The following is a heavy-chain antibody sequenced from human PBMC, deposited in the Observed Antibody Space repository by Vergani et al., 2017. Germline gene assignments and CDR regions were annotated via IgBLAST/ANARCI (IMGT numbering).Heavy chain of an antibody. CDR3: AGGCFYVTGGYYLYGMDV. CDR1: GGSISSGSYY. V-gene: IGHV4-61*02. J-gene: IGHJ6*02. Sequence: QVQLQESGPGLVKPSQTLSLTCTVSGGSISSGSYYWSWIRQPAGKRLEWIGRIYTSGTTNYNPSFKSRVTISEDTSKNQFSLKLSSGTAADTAVYYCAGGCFYVTGGYYLYGMDVWGQGTTVTVSS. D-gene: IGHD3-22*01. CDR2: IYTSGTT.